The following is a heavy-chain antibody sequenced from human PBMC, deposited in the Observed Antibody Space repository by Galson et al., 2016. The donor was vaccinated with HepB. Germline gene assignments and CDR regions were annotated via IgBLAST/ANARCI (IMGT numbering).Heavy chain of an antibody. D-gene: IGHD1-1*01. J-gene: IGHJ4*02. CDR2: VNPSGGAP. CDR1: GYTFTAYF. V-gene: IGHV1-46*01. CDR3: AREQAGTYFFDF. Sequence: SVKVSCKASGYTFTAYFLHWLRLAPGQGPEWLGNVNPSGGAPTYAPNFQGRVTMTGDTSTNTVYMELSSLRSEDTAMYYCAREQAGTYFFDFWGRGTLVTVSS.